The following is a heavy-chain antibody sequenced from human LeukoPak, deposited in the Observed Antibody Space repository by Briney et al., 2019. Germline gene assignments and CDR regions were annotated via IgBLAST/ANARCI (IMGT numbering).Heavy chain of an antibody. Sequence: ASVKVSCKASGYTFTSYGISWVRQAPGQGLEWMGRISAYNGNTNYAQKLQGRVTMTTDTSTNTAYMELRSLRSDDTAVYYCARPYPAAAGLDAFDIWGQGTMVTVSS. CDR2: ISAYNGNT. CDR1: GYTFTSYG. J-gene: IGHJ3*02. V-gene: IGHV1-18*01. CDR3: ARPYPAAAGLDAFDI. D-gene: IGHD6-13*01.